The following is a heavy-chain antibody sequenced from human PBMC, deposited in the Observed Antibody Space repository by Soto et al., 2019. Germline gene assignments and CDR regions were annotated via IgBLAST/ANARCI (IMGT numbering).Heavy chain of an antibody. CDR1: GFPFTTYG. J-gene: IGHJ4*02. CDR3: AKDRFHGGIMGD. CDR2: ISYDATDE. D-gene: IGHD2-15*01. V-gene: IGHV3-30*18. Sequence: QVQLVESGGGVVQPGRSLRLSCATSGFPFTTYGIHWVRQAPRKGLEWVAVISYDATDERFADSVKGRFSISRDTSRSTVYLQMNNLRAEGTAVYYCAKDRFHGGIMGDWGQGILVTVSS.